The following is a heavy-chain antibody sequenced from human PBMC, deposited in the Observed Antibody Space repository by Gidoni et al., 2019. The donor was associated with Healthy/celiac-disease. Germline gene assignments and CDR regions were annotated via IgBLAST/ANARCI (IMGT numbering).Heavy chain of an antibody. V-gene: IGHV3-30*18. J-gene: IGHJ6*03. Sequence: QVQLVESGGGVVQPGRSLRLSCAASGFTFSSYGMHWVRQAPGKGLEWVAVISYDGSNKYYADSVKGRFTISRDNSKNTLYLQMNSLRAEDTAVYYCAKDRRGYSYGPGGYYYMDVWGKGTTVTVSS. CDR2: ISYDGSNK. CDR3: AKDRRGYSYGPGGYYYMDV. D-gene: IGHD5-18*01. CDR1: GFTFSSYG.